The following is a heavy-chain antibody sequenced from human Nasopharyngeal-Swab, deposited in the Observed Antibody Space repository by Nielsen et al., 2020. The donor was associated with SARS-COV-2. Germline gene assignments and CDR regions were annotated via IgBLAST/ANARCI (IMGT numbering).Heavy chain of an antibody. D-gene: IGHD3-16*01. V-gene: IGHV3-21*01. Sequence: GRSLRLSCAASGFTFSSYSMNWFRQAPGKGLEWVSSISRSSSYIYYADSVKGRFTISRDNAKNSLYLQMNSLRAEDTGVYYCARGGVRSYWFDPWGQGTLVTVSS. CDR2: ISRSSSYI. J-gene: IGHJ5*02. CDR1: GFTFSSYS. CDR3: ARGGVRSYWFDP.